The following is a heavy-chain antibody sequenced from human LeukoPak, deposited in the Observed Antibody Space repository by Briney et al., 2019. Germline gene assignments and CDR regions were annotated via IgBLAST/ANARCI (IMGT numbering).Heavy chain of an antibody. Sequence: ASVKVSCKTSEYTFTDYYMHWVRQAPGQGLEWMGWISGYNGNTNYAQKLQGRVTMTTDTSTSTAYMELRSLKSDDTAVYYCASLKNYYDSSGYLVTDAFDIWGQGTMVTVSS. D-gene: IGHD3-22*01. J-gene: IGHJ3*02. CDR1: EYTFTDYY. CDR3: ASLKNYYDSSGYLVTDAFDI. CDR2: ISGYNGNT. V-gene: IGHV1-18*04.